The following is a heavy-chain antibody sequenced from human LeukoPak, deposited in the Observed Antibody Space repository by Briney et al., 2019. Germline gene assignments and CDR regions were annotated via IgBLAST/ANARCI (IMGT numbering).Heavy chain of an antibody. CDR2: LTGSGERT. CDR1: EFSFSTYA. V-gene: IGHV3-23*01. D-gene: IGHD3-16*01. CDR3: ARLRGGSPRQVHFDY. Sequence: PGGSLRLSCAASEFSFSTYAMSWVRQAPGKGLEWVAALTGSGERTFYADSVKGRFTISRDNSKNTVFLQMSSLRADDTAAYYCARLRGGSPRQVHFDYWGQGTLVTVSS. J-gene: IGHJ4*02.